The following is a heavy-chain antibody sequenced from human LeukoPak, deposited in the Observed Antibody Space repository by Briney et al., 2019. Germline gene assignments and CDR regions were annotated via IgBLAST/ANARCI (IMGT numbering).Heavy chain of an antibody. CDR2: ISSSSSTI. CDR1: GFTFSSYS. D-gene: IGHD3-3*01. J-gene: IGHJ4*02. V-gene: IGHV3-48*01. Sequence: SGGSLRLSCAASGFTFSSYSMNWVRQAPGKGLEWVSYISSSSSTIYYADSVKGRFTISRDNAKNSLYLQMNSLRAEDTAVYYCARTYYDFWNYFDYWGQGTLVTVSS. CDR3: ARTYYDFWNYFDY.